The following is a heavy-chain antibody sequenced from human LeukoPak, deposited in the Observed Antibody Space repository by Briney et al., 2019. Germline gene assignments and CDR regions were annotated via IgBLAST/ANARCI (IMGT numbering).Heavy chain of an antibody. CDR2: IYYSGST. V-gene: IGHV4-31*03. Sequence: PSETLSLTCTVSGGSISSGGYYWSWIRQHPGKGLEWIGYIYYSGSTYYNPSLKSRVTISVDTSKNQFSLKLSSVTAADTAVYYCARSPPNWNDAYYDILTGPRALDYWGQGTLVTVSS. CDR1: GGSISSGGYY. CDR3: ARSPPNWNDAYYDILTGPRALDY. J-gene: IGHJ4*02. D-gene: IGHD3-9*01.